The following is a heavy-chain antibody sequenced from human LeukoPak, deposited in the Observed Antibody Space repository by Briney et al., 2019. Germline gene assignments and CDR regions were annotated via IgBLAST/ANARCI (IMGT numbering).Heavy chain of an antibody. Sequence: SVKVSCKASGGTFSSYAISWVRQAPGQGLEWMGGIIPIFGTANYAQKFQGRVTITADESTSTAYMELSSLRSEDTAVYYCARVVYPHNWFDSWGQGTLVTVSS. CDR1: GGTFSSYA. D-gene: IGHD2-8*01. J-gene: IGHJ5*01. V-gene: IGHV1-69*01. CDR3: ARVVYPHNWFDS. CDR2: IIPIFGTA.